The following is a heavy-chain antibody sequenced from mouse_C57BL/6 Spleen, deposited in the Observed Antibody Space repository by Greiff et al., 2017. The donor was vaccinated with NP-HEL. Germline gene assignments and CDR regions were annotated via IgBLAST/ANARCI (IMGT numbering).Heavy chain of an antibody. CDR1: GYAFSSYW. CDR3: ARDYYGSRGNFDV. CDR2: IYPGDGDT. Sequence: VQLQESGAELVKPGASVKISCKASGYAFSSYWMNWVKQRPGKGLEWIGQIYPGDGDTNYNGKFKGKATLTADKSSSTAYMQLSSLTSEDSAVYFCARDYYGSRGNFDVWGTGTTVTVSS. J-gene: IGHJ1*03. V-gene: IGHV1-80*01. D-gene: IGHD1-1*01.